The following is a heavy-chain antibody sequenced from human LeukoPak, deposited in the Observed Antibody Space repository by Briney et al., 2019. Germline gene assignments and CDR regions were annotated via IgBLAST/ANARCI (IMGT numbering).Heavy chain of an antibody. D-gene: IGHD4-17*01. CDR3: ARDAYGDYSFDY. J-gene: IGHJ4*02. CDR1: GFTFNYFG. V-gene: IGHV3-48*01. Sequence: GGSLRLSCIVSGFTFNYFGMNWVRQPPGKGLEWVSYISSDSRTVDYADSVKGRLTISRDNARNSLYLQIHSLRPEDTAVYYCARDAYGDYSFDYWGQGTLVTVSS. CDR2: ISSDSRTV.